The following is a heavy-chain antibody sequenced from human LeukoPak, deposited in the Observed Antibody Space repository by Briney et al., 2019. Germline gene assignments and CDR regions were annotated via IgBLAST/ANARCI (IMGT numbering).Heavy chain of an antibody. CDR2: IYSSGNT. CDR3: ARHFSSGYSFDY. D-gene: IGHD6-19*01. Sequence: GGSLRLSCAASGFTFSSHYMSWVRQAPGKGLEWVSVIYSSGNTYYADSVKGRFTISRDKSKNTVYLQMNSLRAEDTAVYHCARHFSSGYSFDYWGQGTLVTVSS. J-gene: IGHJ4*02. V-gene: IGHV3-66*04. CDR1: GFTFSSHY.